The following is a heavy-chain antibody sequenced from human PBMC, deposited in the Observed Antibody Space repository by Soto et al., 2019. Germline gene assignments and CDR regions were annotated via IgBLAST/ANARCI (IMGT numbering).Heavy chain of an antibody. D-gene: IGHD1-1*01. CDR1: GGSMTTGSYF. V-gene: IGHV4-61*01. CDR3: ARARNRYFDY. CDR2: VFRSGSI. J-gene: IGHJ4*02. Sequence: PSATLSLTCTVSGGSMTTGSYFWSWIRQPPGKGLEWIGYVFRSGSINYSPSFKSRVTISIDTSKNQFSLMLKSVTAADTAVYFCARARNRYFDYWGQGALVTVSS.